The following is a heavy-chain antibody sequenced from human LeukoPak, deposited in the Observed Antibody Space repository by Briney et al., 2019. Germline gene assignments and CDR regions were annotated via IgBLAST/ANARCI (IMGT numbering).Heavy chain of an antibody. J-gene: IGHJ6*03. CDR3: ARVYYYYYYMDV. CDR1: GGSISSHY. Sequence: PSETLSLTCTVSGGSISSHYWSWIRQPPGKGLEWIGYIYYSGSTNYNPSLKSRVTISVDTSKNQFSLKLSSVTAADTAVYYCARVYYYYYYMDVWGKGTTVTVSS. CDR2: IYYSGST. V-gene: IGHV4-59*11.